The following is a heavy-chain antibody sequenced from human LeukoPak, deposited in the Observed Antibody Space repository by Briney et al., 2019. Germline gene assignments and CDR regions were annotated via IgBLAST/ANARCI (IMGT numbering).Heavy chain of an antibody. CDR2: ISSSGSTI. V-gene: IGHV3-48*04. D-gene: IGHD2-15*01. CDR1: GFTFSSYW. J-gene: IGHJ5*02. Sequence: ESGGSLRLSCAASGFTFSSYWIYWVRQAPGKGLVWVSYISSSGSTIYYADSVKGRFTISRDNAKNSLYLQMNSLRAEDTAVYYCAKAARYCSCGNGYSFDPWGQGALVTVSS. CDR3: AKAARYCSCGNGYSFDP.